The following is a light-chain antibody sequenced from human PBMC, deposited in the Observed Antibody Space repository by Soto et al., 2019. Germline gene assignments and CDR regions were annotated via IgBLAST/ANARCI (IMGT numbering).Light chain of an antibody. CDR2: DAS. V-gene: IGKV3-20*01. Sequence: EIVLTQSPGTLSLSPGDRATLSCRASQSVSSTYLAWYQQKPGQAPRLLIYDASSRATGIPDRFSGSGSGTDFTLTISILEPEDFAVYYCQQYGSSPGLFTFGPGTKVAIK. J-gene: IGKJ3*01. CDR1: QSVSSTY. CDR3: QQYGSSPGLFT.